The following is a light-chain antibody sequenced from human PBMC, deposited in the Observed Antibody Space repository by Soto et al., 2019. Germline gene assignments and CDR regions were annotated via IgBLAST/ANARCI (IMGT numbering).Light chain of an antibody. CDR2: AAS. CDR1: QSITTH. V-gene: IGKV1-39*01. CDR3: LQHSNIPPT. J-gene: IGKJ1*01. Sequence: DIQMTQSPSSLSASVGDRVTITCRASQSITTHVNWYQQKPGKAPRLLIYAASILQSGVPSRFSGSGSGTDFTLTISSLQPEDFSTYYCLQHSNIPPTFGQGTKVEVK.